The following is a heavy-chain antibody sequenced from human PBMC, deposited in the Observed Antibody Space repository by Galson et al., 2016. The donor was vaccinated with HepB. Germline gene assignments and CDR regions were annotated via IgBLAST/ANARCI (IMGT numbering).Heavy chain of an antibody. J-gene: IGHJ4*02. CDR1: GGSISNNYW. CDR3: TRGTLGTTASMAFDY. V-gene: IGHV4-4*02. D-gene: IGHD1/OR15-1a*01. CDR2: IYQTGTA. Sequence: SETLSLTCAVSGGSISNNYWWSWVRQSPGEGLEWIGEIYQTGTANYNPSFTSRATISVDKSKNEISLRLGSVTAADTAVYYCTRGTLGTTASMAFDYWGQG.